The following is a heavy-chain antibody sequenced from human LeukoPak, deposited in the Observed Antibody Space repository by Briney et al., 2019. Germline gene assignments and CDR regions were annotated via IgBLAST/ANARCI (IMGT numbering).Heavy chain of an antibody. V-gene: IGHV4-61*02. D-gene: IGHD4-11*01. J-gene: IGHJ6*03. Sequence: SETLSLTCTVSGGSISSGSYYWGWLGQAAGMGREWVGRIYTSGSTNDNTSLKSGVTIAVDTTKKEFSLKLSSVTAADTAVYYCASLQSNSYYYYYMDVWGKGTTVTVSS. CDR2: IYTSGST. CDR3: ASLQSNSYYYYYMDV. CDR1: GGSISSGSYY.